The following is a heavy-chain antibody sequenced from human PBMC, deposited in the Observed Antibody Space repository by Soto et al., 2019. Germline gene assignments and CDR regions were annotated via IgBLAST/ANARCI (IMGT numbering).Heavy chain of an antibody. CDR2: IIPIFGTA. J-gene: IGHJ6*02. CDR3: SVTTRPAPYYYYYYGMDV. D-gene: IGHD4-17*01. V-gene: IGHV1-69*12. CDR1: GGTFSSYA. Sequence: QVQLVQSGAEVKKPGSSVKVSCKASGGTFSSYAISWVRQAPGQGLEWMGGIIPIFGTANYEQKFQGRVTITADESTSTAYMELSSLRSEDTAVYYCSVTTRPAPYYYYYYGMDVWGQGTTVTVSS.